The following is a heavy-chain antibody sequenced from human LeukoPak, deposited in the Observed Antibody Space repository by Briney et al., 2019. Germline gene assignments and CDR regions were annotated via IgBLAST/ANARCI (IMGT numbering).Heavy chain of an antibody. J-gene: IGHJ5*02. V-gene: IGHV1-69*06. CDR1: GGTFSSYV. CDR3: ARRRGGELLFWFDP. D-gene: IGHD1-26*01. CDR2: IIPIFGTA. Sequence: SVKVSCKASGGTFSSYVINWVRQAPGQGLEWMGGIIPIFGTANYAQKFQGRVTITADKSTSTAYMELSSLRSEDTAVYYCARRRGGELLFWFDPWGQGTLVTVSS.